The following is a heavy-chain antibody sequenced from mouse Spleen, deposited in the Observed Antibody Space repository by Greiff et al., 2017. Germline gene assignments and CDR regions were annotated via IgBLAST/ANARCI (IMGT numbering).Heavy chain of an antibody. J-gene: IGHJ1*01. Sequence: EVKVVESGGDLVKPGGSLKLSCAASGFTFSSYGMSWVRQTPDKRLEWVATISSGGSYTYYPDSVKGRFTISRDNAKNTLYLQMSSLKSEDTAMYYCARSSLDGYFWYFDVWGAGTTVTVSS. CDR1: GFTFSSYG. D-gene: IGHD2-3*01. CDR2: ISSGGSYT. V-gene: IGHV5-6*01. CDR3: ARSSLDGYFWYFDV.